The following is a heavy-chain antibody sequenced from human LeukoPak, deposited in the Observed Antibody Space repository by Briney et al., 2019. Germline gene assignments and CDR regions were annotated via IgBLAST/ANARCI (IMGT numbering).Heavy chain of an antibody. CDR1: GFTFSSYG. D-gene: IGHD6-19*01. CDR2: IWYDGSNK. Sequence: GGSLRLSCAVSGFTFSSYGMHWVRQAPGKGLEWVAVIWYDGSNKYYADSVKGRFTISRDNSKNTLYLQMNSLRAEDTAVYYCAREGPVGPSSGWTKRPFDYWGQGTLVTVSS. CDR3: AREGPVGPSSGWTKRPFDY. V-gene: IGHV3-33*08. J-gene: IGHJ4*02.